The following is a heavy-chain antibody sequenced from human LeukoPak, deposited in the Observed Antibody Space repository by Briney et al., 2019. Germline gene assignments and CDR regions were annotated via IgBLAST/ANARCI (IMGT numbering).Heavy chain of an antibody. CDR2: ISAYNGHT. CDR1: GGTFSSYA. CDR3: ARVRGIVGVPESDY. J-gene: IGHJ4*02. Sequence: ASVKVSCKASGGTFSSYAISWVRQAPGQGLEWMGWISAYNGHTNFAQKLQGRVTMTTDTSTSTAYMELRSLRSDDTAVYYCARVRGIVGVPESDYWGQGTLVTVSS. V-gene: IGHV1-18*01. D-gene: IGHD1-26*01.